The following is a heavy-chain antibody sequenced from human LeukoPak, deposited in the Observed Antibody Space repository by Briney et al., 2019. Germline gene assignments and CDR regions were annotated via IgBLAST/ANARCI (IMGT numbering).Heavy chain of an antibody. CDR3: ARVTNYYDSSGYYSDYFDY. D-gene: IGHD3-22*01. CDR1: GGSISSGGYS. V-gene: IGHV4-30-2*01. CDR2: IYHSGST. Sequence: NLSETLSLTFAVSGGSISSGGYSWSWIRQPPGKGLERIGYIYHSGSTYYNPSLKSRVTISVDRSKNQFSLKLSSVSAADTAVYYCARVTNYYDSSGYYSDYFDYWGQGTLVTVSS. J-gene: IGHJ4*02.